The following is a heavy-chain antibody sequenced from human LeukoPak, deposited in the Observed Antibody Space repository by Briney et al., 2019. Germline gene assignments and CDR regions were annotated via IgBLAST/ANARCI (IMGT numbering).Heavy chain of an antibody. D-gene: IGHD6-13*01. CDR1: GGSFSGYY. CDR2: INHSGST. J-gene: IGHJ1*01. CDR3: ARTTSTAAGTVYFQH. Sequence: SETLSLTCAVYGGSFSGYYWSWIRQPPGKGLEWIGEINHSGSTNYNPSLKSRVTISVDTSKNQFSLKVSSVTAADTAVYYCARTTSTAAGTVYFQHWGEGTLVTVSS. V-gene: IGHV4-34*01.